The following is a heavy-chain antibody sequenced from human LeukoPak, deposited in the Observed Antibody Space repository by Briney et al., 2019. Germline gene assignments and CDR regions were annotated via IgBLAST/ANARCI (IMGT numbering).Heavy chain of an antibody. CDR2: IYYSGST. V-gene: IGHV4-31*03. J-gene: IGHJ6*02. CDR3: ARGGPGDFWSGYYLYGMDV. CDR1: GGSISSGGYY. D-gene: IGHD3-3*01. Sequence: SETLSLTCTVSGGSISSGGYYWSWIRQHPGKGLEWIGYIYYSGSTYYNPSLKSRVTISVDTSKNQFSLKLSSVTAADTAVYYCARGGPGDFWSGYYLYGMDVWGQGTTVTVSS.